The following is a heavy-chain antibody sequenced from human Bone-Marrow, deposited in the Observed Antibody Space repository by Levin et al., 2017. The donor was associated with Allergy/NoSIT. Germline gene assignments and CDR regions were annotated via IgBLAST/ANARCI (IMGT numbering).Heavy chain of an antibody. D-gene: IGHD3-10*01. Sequence: GESLKISCTASGFTFGDYAMSWVRQAPGKGLEWVGFIRSKAYGGTTEYAASVKGRFTISRDDSKSIAYLQMNSLKTEDTAVYYCTRLLGYYYGSGSYYRAGYYYYGMDVWGQGTTVTVSS. V-gene: IGHV3-49*04. CDR2: IRSKAYGGTT. CDR3: TRLLGYYYGSGSYYRAGYYYYGMDV. CDR1: GFTFGDYA. J-gene: IGHJ6*02.